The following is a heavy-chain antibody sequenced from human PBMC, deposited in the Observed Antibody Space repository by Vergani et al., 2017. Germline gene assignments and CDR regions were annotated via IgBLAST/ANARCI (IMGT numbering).Heavy chain of an antibody. CDR2: INPSGGHT. CDR1: GYTLTGYY. CDR3: ARGDYGILTGYRY. V-gene: IGHV1-46*03. Sequence: QVQLVQSGAKVKKPGASVKVSCKASGYTLTGYYLHWVRQAPGQGLEWMGIINPSGGHTNYAQKFQGRVTMTRDTSTSTVYMELSSRRSEDTAIYYCARGDYGILTGYRYWGQGTLVTVSS. D-gene: IGHD3-9*01. J-gene: IGHJ4*02.